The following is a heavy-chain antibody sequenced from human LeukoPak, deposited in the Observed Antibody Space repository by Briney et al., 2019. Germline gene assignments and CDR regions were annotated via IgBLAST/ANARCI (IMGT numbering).Heavy chain of an antibody. CDR1: GYTLTELS. CDR3: ATEVYGSGRRNY. Sequence: ASVKVSCKVSGYTLTELSMHWVRQAPGKGLEWMGGFDPEDGETIYAQKFQGRVTMTEDTSTDTAYMELSSLRSEDTAVYYCATEVYGSGRRNYWGQGTLVTVSS. CDR2: FDPEDGET. J-gene: IGHJ4*02. V-gene: IGHV1-24*01. D-gene: IGHD3-10*01.